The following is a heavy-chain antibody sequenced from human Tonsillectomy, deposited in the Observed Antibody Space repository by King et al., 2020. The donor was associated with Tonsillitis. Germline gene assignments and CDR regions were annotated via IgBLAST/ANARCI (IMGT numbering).Heavy chain of an antibody. Sequence: VQLQQWGAGLLKPSETLSLTCAVYGGSFSGYYWSWIRQPPVKGLEWIGEINHSGSTNYNPSLKSRVTISVDTSKNQFSLKLSSVTAADTAVYYCARGFTAMALDHYYYMDVWGKGTTVTVSS. D-gene: IGHD5-18*01. CDR3: ARGFTAMALDHYYYMDV. J-gene: IGHJ6*03. CDR2: INHSGST. V-gene: IGHV4-34*01. CDR1: GGSFSGYY.